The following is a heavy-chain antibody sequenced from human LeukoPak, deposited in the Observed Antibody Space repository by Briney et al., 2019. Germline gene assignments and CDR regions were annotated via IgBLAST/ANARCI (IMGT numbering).Heavy chain of an antibody. V-gene: IGHV4-59*01. D-gene: IGHD6-13*01. CDR2: IYYSGST. Sequence: SETLSLTCTVSGGSISSYYWSWIRQPPGKGLEWIGYIYYSGSTNYNPSLKSRVTISVDTSKNQFPLKLSPVTAADTAVYYCARAQLLYDSSTMPPRRINWFDPWGQGTLVTVSS. CDR3: ARAQLLYDSSTMPPRRINWFDP. CDR1: GGSISSYY. J-gene: IGHJ5*02.